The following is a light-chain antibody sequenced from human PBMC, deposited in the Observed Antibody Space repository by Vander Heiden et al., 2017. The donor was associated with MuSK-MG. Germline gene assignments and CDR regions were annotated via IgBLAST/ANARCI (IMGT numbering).Light chain of an antibody. CDR1: QSISSY. CDR3: QQRDSTPLT. CDR2: AAS. Sequence: DIQMTQSPSSLSASVGDRVTITCRASQSISSYLNWYQQKPGKAPKLLIYAASSLQSGVPSRFSGSGSGTDFTLTISRLQPEDFATYYCQQRDSTPLTFAGGTKVEIK. J-gene: IGKJ4*01. V-gene: IGKV1-39*01.